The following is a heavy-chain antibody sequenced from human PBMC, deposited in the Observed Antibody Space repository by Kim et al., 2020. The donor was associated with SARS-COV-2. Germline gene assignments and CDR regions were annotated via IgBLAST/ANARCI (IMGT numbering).Heavy chain of an antibody. D-gene: IGHD2-15*01. J-gene: IGHJ6*02. CDR3: VRRIGYYYGMDV. CDR2: ISWDGGST. Sequence: GGSLRLSCAASGFTFDDYTMHWVRQAPGKGLEWVSLISWDGGSTYYADSVKGRFTISRDNSKNSLYLQMNSLRTEDTALYYCVRRIGYYYGMDVWGQGTTVTVSS. V-gene: IGHV3-43*01. CDR1: GFTFDDYT.